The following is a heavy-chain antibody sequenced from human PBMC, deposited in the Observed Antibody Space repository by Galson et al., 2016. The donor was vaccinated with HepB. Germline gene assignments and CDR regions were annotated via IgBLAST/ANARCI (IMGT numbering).Heavy chain of an antibody. D-gene: IGHD3-16*02. J-gene: IGHJ5*02. Sequence: SVKVSCKVSGYTLTELSMHWVRQAPGKGLEWMGGFDPEDGETTYAQKFQGRITMTEDTSTDTAYMELSSLRSEDTAVYYCATAAGTYRHNNWFDPWGQGTLVTVSS. CDR1: GYTLTELS. CDR3: ATAAGTYRHNNWFDP. CDR2: FDPEDGET. V-gene: IGHV1-24*01.